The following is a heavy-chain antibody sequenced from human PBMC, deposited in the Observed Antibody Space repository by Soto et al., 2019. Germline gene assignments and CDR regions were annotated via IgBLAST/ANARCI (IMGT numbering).Heavy chain of an antibody. J-gene: IGHJ6*02. D-gene: IGHD3-10*01. Sequence: EVQLVESGGGLVQPGGSLRLSCAASGFTFSSYEMNWVRQAPGKGLEWVSYISSSGSTIYYADSVKGRFTISRDNAKNSLYLQMNGLRAEDTAVYYCARSKRMVRGYYYGMDVWGQGTTVTVSS. V-gene: IGHV3-48*03. CDR1: GFTFSSYE. CDR3: ARSKRMVRGYYYGMDV. CDR2: ISSSGSTI.